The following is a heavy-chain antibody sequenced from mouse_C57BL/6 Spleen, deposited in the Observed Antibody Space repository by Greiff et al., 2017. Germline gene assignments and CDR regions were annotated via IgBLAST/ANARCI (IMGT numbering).Heavy chain of an antibody. J-gene: IGHJ4*01. CDR2: INPNNGGT. CDR3: ATTTVRYAMDY. V-gene: IGHV1-26*01. CDR1: GYTFTDYY. D-gene: IGHD1-1*01. Sequence: VQLQQSGPELVKPGASVKISCKASGYTFTDYYMNWVKQSHGKSLEWIGDINPNNGGTSYNQKFKGKATLTVDKSSSTAYMELRSLTSEDSAVYYCATTTVRYAMDYWGQGTSVTVSS.